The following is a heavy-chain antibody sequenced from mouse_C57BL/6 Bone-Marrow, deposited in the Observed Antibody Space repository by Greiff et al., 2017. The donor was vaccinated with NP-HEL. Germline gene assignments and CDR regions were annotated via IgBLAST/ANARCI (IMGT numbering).Heavy chain of an antibody. V-gene: IGHV3-6*01. CDR1: GYSITSGYY. CDR3: ARGVLRSLFAY. D-gene: IGHD1-1*01. Sequence: DVQLQESGPGLVKPSQSLSLTCSVTGYSITSGYYWNWIRQFPGNKLEWMGYISYDGSNNYNPSLKNRISITRDTSKNQFFLKLNSVTTEDTATYYCARGVLRSLFAYWGQGTLVTVSA. J-gene: IGHJ3*01. CDR2: ISYDGSN.